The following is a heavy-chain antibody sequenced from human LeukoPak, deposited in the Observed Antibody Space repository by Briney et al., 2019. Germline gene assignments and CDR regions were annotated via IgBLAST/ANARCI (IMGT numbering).Heavy chain of an antibody. CDR3: ASLVCSSTSCYTGGRWFDP. CDR2: ISSSGSTI. J-gene: IGHJ5*02. CDR1: GFTFSDYY. V-gene: IGHV3-11*01. Sequence: GGSLRLSCAASGFTFSDYYMSWIRRAPGKGLEWVSYISSSGSTIYYADSVKGRFTISRDNAKNSLYLQMNSLRAEDTAVYYCASLVCSSTSCYTGGRWFDPWGQGTLVTVSS. D-gene: IGHD2-2*02.